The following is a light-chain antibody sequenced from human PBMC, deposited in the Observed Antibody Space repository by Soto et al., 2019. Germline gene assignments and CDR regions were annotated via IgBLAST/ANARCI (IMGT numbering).Light chain of an antibody. V-gene: IGKV3-20*01. CDR1: QSVSSVY. Sequence: EVVLTQSPGTLSLSPGERATLSCRASQSVSSVYLAWYQQRPGQAPSLLMYGASSRATGVPVRFSGSASGTEFTLTISGLQSEDFAVYYCHQYDDGPYTFGQGTKVDIK. CDR2: GAS. CDR3: HQYDDGPYT. J-gene: IGKJ2*01.